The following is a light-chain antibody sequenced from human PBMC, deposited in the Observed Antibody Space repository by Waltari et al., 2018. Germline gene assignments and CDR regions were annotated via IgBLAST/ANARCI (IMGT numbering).Light chain of an antibody. J-gene: IGLJ2*01. CDR2: EDN. Sequence: NFMLTQPHSVSESPGKTVTISYTRSSGSIVSNYVQWYQQRPGSAPTTVIYEDNQRPSVVPYLFSGSIDSSSNSASLTISGLKTDDEADYYCQSYDSSNHVVFGGGTKLTVL. V-gene: IGLV6-57*03. CDR1: SGSIVSNY. CDR3: QSYDSSNHVV.